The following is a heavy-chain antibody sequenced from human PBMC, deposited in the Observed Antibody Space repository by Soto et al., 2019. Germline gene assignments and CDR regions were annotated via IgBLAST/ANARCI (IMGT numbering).Heavy chain of an antibody. CDR2: IWYDGSNE. D-gene: IGHD1-1*01. CDR1: GSTFSSYA. Sequence: QVQLVESGGGVAQPGRSLRLSCAASGSTFSSYAMHWVRQAPGKGLEWVAVIWYDGSNEDYADSVKGRFTISRDNSQNTLFLLMNSLRVEDTAVYYCAREETGTFDRWGQGTLVTVSS. V-gene: IGHV3-33*01. CDR3: AREETGTFDR. J-gene: IGHJ4*02.